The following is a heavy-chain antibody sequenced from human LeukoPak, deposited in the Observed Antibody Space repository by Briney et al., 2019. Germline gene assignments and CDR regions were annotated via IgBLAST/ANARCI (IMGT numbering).Heavy chain of an antibody. Sequence: GASVKVSCKASGYTFTGYYMHWVRQAPGQGLEWMGWINPNSGGTNYAQKFQGRVTMTRDTSISTAYMELSRLGSDDTAVYYCARDIGYSSGWHWDYWGQGTLVTVSS. V-gene: IGHV1-2*02. J-gene: IGHJ4*02. CDR2: INPNSGGT. D-gene: IGHD6-19*01. CDR3: ARDIGYSSGWHWDY. CDR1: GYTFTGYY.